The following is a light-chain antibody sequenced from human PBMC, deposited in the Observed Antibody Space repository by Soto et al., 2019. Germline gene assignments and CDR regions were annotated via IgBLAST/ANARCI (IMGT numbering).Light chain of an antibody. CDR3: AAWDGSLSGWV. J-gene: IGLJ3*02. V-gene: IGLV1-47*01. CDR2: RNN. Sequence: QSVRTQPPSASGTPGQRVTISCSGSSSNIETNYVYWYQQLPGTAPKVLIYRNNQRPSRVPDRFSASKSGTSASLAISGLRSEDEADYYCAAWDGSLSGWVFGGGTKLTVL. CDR1: SSNIETNY.